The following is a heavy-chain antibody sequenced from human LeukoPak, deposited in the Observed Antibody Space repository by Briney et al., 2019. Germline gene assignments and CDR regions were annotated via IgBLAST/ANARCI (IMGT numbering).Heavy chain of an antibody. CDR3: AKGRAGNYYYDGSDY. Sequence: TGGSLRLSCAASGFTFSSYGMSWVRQAPGKGLEWVSAISGSGSSTYYAASVKGRFTISRDNSKNTLYLQMNSLRAEDTAVYYCAKGRAGNYYYDGSDYWGQGTLVTVSS. J-gene: IGHJ4*02. D-gene: IGHD3-22*01. CDR1: GFTFSSYG. CDR2: ISGSGSST. V-gene: IGHV3-23*01.